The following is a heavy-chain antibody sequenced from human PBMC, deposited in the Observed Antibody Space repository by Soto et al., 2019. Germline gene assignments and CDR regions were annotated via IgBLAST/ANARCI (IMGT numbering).Heavy chain of an antibody. V-gene: IGHV4-31*01. CDR3: AKLSCTSSTCYFPGWFDP. J-gene: IGHJ5*02. CDR2: VYYSGSS. D-gene: IGHD2-2*01. Sequence: SETLSLTCTVSGDSISGGASFWSWIRQPAGKGLEWIANVYYSGSSSYNPQLKSPLTISVDPKKNNFSLQLKSMTAADTAVYYCAKLSCTSSTCYFPGWFDPWGQGTLVTVS. CDR1: GDSISGGASF.